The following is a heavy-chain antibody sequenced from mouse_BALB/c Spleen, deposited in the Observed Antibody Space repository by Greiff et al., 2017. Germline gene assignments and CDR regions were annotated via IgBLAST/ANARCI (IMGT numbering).Heavy chain of an antibody. CDR3: TRGGFYYYGDWYFDV. CDR2: INPSNGGT. Sequence: QVQLQQSGAELVKPGASVKLSCKASGYTFTSYYMYWVKQRPGQGLEWIGEINPSNGGTNFNEKFKSKATLTVDKSSSTAYMQLSSLTSEDSAVYYCTRGGFYYYGDWYFDVWGAGTTVTVSS. J-gene: IGHJ1*01. D-gene: IGHD1-1*01. CDR1: GYTFTSYY. V-gene: IGHV1S81*02.